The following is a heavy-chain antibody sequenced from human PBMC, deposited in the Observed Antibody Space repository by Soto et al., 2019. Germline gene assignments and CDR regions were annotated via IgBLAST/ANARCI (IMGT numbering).Heavy chain of an antibody. V-gene: IGHV3-23*01. D-gene: IGHD5-18*01. CDR1: GFTFSSYA. Sequence: PGGSLRLSCAASGFTFSSYAMSWVRQAPGKGLEWVSAISGSGGSTYYADSVKGRFTISRDNSKNTLYLQMNSLRAEDTAVYYCAKADVDTAMVTQDYGMDVWGQGTTVTVSS. CDR3: AKADVDTAMVTQDYGMDV. CDR2: ISGSGGST. J-gene: IGHJ6*02.